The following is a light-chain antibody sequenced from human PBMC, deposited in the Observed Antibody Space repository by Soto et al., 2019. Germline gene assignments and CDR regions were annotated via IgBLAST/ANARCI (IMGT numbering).Light chain of an antibody. J-gene: IGKJ5*01. CDR1: QSLRGW. V-gene: IGKV1-5*01. Sequence: DMQMTQSPSTLSASLGDRVTITCRASQSLRGWLAWYQQRPGKAPKALIYDASTLANGVPSRFNGSGSGTEFTLTISSLQPDDFATYYCQQYMTYSTFGQGTRLEIK. CDR2: DAS. CDR3: QQYMTYST.